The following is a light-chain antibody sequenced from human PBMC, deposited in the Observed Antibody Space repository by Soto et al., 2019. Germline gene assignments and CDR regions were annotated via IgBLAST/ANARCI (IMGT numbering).Light chain of an antibody. CDR3: QHYNNLPLT. Sequence: EIVMTQSPATLSVSPGEGATLSCRASQSVRSDLAWYQHKPGLAPRLLIYGVSTRATGIPVRFSGSGSGTEFTLSISSLQSEDPAIYYCQHYNNLPLTFGGGTKVDIK. J-gene: IGKJ4*01. CDR1: QSVRSD. V-gene: IGKV3-15*01. CDR2: GVS.